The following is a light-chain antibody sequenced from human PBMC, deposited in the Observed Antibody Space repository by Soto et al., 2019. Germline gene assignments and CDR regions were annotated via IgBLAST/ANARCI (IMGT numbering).Light chain of an antibody. J-gene: IGKJ1*01. CDR1: QSVSRY. CDR2: DAS. V-gene: IGKV3-11*01. CDR3: QQRSNWPWT. Sequence: EIVITQSPATLSVSPGEGATLSCRASQSVSRYLAWYQQKPGQAPRLLIYDASHRDTGIPALFSGSGAGTEFTRTISSLEHEDFAVDYCQQRSNWPWTFGQGTKVDIK.